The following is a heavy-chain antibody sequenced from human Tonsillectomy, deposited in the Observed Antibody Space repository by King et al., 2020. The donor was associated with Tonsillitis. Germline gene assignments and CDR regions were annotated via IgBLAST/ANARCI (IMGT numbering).Heavy chain of an antibody. CDR3: AIGETSGYYYFDY. V-gene: IGHV3-21*01. CDR2: ISSGSSYI. J-gene: IGHJ4*02. CDR1: GFTFSSYS. D-gene: IGHD3-22*01. Sequence: VQLVESGGGLVKPGGSLRLSCAASGFTFSSYSMNWVRQAPGKGLEWVSSISSGSSYIYYADSLKGRFILSRDNAKNSLYLQMNSLRVEDTAVYFCAIGETSGYYYFDYWGQGTLVTVSS.